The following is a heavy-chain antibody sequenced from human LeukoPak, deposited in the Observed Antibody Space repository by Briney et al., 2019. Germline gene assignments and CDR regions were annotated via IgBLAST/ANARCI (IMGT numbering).Heavy chain of an antibody. J-gene: IGHJ6*02. D-gene: IGHD6-13*01. CDR3: ARAHSSSWYGQYYYYGMDV. Sequence: PGGSLRLSCAASGFTFSSYSMNWVRQAPGKGLEWVSSIGSSSSYIYYADSVKGRFTISRDNAKNSLYLQMNSLRAEDTAVYYCARAHSSSWYGQYYYYGMDVWGQGTTVTVSS. CDR2: IGSSSSYI. V-gene: IGHV3-21*01. CDR1: GFTFSSYS.